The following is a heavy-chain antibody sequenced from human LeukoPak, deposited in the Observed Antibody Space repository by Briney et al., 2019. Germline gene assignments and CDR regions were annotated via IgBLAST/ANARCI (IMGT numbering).Heavy chain of an antibody. Sequence: GASVKVSCKASGGTFSSYSFSWVRQAPGQGLEWMGKIIPILGIANYAQKFQGRVTITADKSTNTAYMELSSLRSEDTAVFYCASERLRLGELSQPSVYWGQGTLVTVSP. CDR1: GGTFSSYS. J-gene: IGHJ4*02. V-gene: IGHV1-69*02. D-gene: IGHD3-16*02. CDR3: ASERLRLGELSQPSVY. CDR2: IIPILGIA.